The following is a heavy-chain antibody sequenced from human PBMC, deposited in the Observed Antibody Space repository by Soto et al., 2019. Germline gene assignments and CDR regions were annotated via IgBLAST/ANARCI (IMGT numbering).Heavy chain of an antibody. CDR1: GYTFTGYY. CDR2: INPNSGGT. Sequence: ASVKVSCKASGYTFTGYYMHWVRQAPGQGLEWMGWINPNSGGTNYAQKFQGRVTLTRDTSISTAYMELSRLRSDDTAVYYCARIPIAVVPTASPMNWFDPWGQGTLVTVSS. CDR3: ARIPIAVVPTASPMNWFDP. V-gene: IGHV1-2*02. D-gene: IGHD2-2*01. J-gene: IGHJ5*02.